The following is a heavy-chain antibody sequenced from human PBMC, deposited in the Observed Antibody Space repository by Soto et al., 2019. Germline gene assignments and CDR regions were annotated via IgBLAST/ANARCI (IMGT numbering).Heavy chain of an antibody. CDR1: GYTFTSYG. CDR3: ARVGDGYCSGGSCDPHFDY. D-gene: IGHD2-15*01. CDR2: ISAYNGNT. Sequence: QGLLVQSGAEVTKPGASVKVSCKASGYTFTSYGISWVRQAPVQGLAWMGWISAYNGNTNYAQKLQGRVTMTTDTSTSTAYMELRSLRSDDTAVYYCARVGDGYCSGGSCDPHFDYGGQGTLVTVSS. J-gene: IGHJ4*02. V-gene: IGHV1-18*01.